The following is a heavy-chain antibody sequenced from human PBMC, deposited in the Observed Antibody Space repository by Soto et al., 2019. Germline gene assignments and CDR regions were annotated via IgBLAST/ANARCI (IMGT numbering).Heavy chain of an antibody. J-gene: IGHJ4*02. D-gene: IGHD3-10*01. Sequence: PGGSLRLSCAASGFTFSSYTMTWVRQAPGKGLEWVSSISRSSDYIYYADSVKGRFTISRDDAKNSLYLQMNSLRAEDTAVYYCARVMKGPMIREYYFDYWGQGTPVTVSS. CDR2: ISRSSDYI. V-gene: IGHV3-21*01. CDR1: GFTFSSYT. CDR3: ARVMKGPMIREYYFDY.